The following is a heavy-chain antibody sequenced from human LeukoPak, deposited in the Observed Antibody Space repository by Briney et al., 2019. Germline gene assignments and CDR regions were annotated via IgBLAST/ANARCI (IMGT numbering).Heavy chain of an antibody. J-gene: IGHJ6*02. Sequence: GASVKVSCKASGYTFTSYGISWVRQAPGQGLEWMGWISAYNGNTNYAQKLQGRVTMTTDTSTSTAYMELRSLRSDDTAVYYCARAETGEGYYYYGMDVWAKGPRSPSP. D-gene: IGHD7-27*01. V-gene: IGHV1-18*01. CDR1: GYTFTSYG. CDR2: ISAYNGNT. CDR3: ARAETGEGYYYYGMDV.